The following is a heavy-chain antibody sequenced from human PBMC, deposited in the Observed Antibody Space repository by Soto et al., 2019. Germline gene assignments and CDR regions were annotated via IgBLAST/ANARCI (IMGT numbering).Heavy chain of an antibody. CDR2: IYTSGST. D-gene: IGHD3-3*01. CDR1: GGSISSYY. V-gene: IGHV4-4*07. CDR3: ARVRGVNYDFWSGYRPHYFDY. Sequence: QVQLQESGPGLVKPSETLSLTCTVSGGSISSYYWSWIRQPAGKGLEWIGRIYTSGSTNYNPSLKSRVTMSVDTSKNQLSLKLSSVTAADTAVYYCARVRGVNYDFWSGYRPHYFDYWGQGTLVTVSS. J-gene: IGHJ4*02.